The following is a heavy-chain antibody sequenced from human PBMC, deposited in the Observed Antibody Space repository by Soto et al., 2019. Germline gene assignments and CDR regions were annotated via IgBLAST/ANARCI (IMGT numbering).Heavy chain of an antibody. V-gene: IGHV3-9*01. Sequence: EVQLVESGGRLVQPGRSLGLSCVGTGLNFDDFAMHWVRQAPGKGLEWVSGITWNSRVLSYADSVKGRFTISRDNARNALYLQMDSLRDDDTDLYYCAKGRYNFWSPYYFDSWGQGTLVTVSS. D-gene: IGHD3-3*01. CDR2: ITWNSRVL. CDR1: GLNFDDFA. CDR3: AKGRYNFWSPYYFDS. J-gene: IGHJ4*02.